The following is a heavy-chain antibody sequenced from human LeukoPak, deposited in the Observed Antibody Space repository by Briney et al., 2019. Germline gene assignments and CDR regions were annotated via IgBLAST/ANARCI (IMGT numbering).Heavy chain of an antibody. CDR3: ARDSYGKTDY. CDR2: IKQDGSEE. D-gene: IGHD5-18*01. CDR1: GFPFTSSW. Sequence: GGSLRLPCAASGFPFTSSWLSWVRLPPGKEREWVANIKQDGSEEYYVDSVKGRFTISRDNAKNSLYLQMSSLRAEDTAVYYCARDSYGKTDYWGLGTLVTVSS. J-gene: IGHJ4*02. V-gene: IGHV3-7*04.